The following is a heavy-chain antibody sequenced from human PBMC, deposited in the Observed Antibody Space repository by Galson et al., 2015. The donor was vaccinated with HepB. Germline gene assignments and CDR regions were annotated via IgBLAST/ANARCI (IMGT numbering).Heavy chain of an antibody. CDR3: ARATYRGSYCFDY. CDR1: GYTFTNYA. V-gene: IGHV7-4-1*02. J-gene: IGHJ4*02. Sequence: SVKVSCKASGYTFTNYAMNWVRQAPGQGLGWMGWINTNTGNPTYAQGFTGRFVFSLDTSVSTAYLQIRSLKAEDTAVYYCARATYRGSYCFDYWGQGTLVAVSS. CDR2: INTNTGNP. D-gene: IGHD1-26*01.